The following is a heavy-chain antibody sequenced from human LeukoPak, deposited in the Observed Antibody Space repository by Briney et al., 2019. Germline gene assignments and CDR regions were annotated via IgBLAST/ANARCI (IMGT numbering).Heavy chain of an antibody. CDR2: ISGSGGST. CDR3: ARDKAGNRYFDS. V-gene: IGHV3-23*01. D-gene: IGHD6-19*01. Sequence: GGSLRLSCAASGFTFSSYAMSWVRQAPGKGLEWVSAISGSGGSTYYADSVKGRFTISRDNSKNTLYLQMNSLRAEDTAVYYCARDKAGNRYFDSWGPGTLVTVSS. J-gene: IGHJ4*02. CDR1: GFTFSSYA.